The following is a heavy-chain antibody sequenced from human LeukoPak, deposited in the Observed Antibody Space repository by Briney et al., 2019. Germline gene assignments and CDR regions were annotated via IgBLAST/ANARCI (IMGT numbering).Heavy chain of an antibody. CDR1: GFTFSDYY. CDR2: ISSSGSTI. CDR3: ARDLEGSYGFIYYYYGMDV. Sequence: GGSLRLSCAASGFTFSDYYMSWIRQAPGKGLEWVSYISSSGSTIYYADSVKGRFTISRDNAKNSLYLQMNSLRAEDTAVYYCARDLEGSYGFIYYYYGMDVWGQGTTVTVSS. D-gene: IGHD5-18*01. V-gene: IGHV3-11*01. J-gene: IGHJ6*02.